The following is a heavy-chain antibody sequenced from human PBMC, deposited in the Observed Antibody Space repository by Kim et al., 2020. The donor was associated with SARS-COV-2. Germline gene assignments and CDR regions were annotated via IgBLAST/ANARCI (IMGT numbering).Heavy chain of an antibody. CDR2: FSGSSAGT. CDR1: GFTFSSYA. D-gene: IGHD2-8*01. V-gene: IGHV3-23*01. CDR3: AREPYRWCGGAFDF. J-gene: IGHJ3*01. Sequence: GGSLRLSCAASGFTFSSYAMSWVRQAPGKGLEWVSTFSGSSAGTFYADSVRGRFTISRDNSKNTLYLQMNSLRAEDTAIYFCAREPYRWCGGAFDFSGQG.